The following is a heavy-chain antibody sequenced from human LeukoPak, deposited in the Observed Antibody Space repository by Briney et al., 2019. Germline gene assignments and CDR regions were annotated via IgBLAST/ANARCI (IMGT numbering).Heavy chain of an antibody. CDR1: GYTFNGYY. V-gene: IGHV1-2*02. D-gene: IGHD3-10*01. CDR2: IKPNNGGT. J-gene: IGHJ4*02. CDR3: SRDSGEVPDY. Sequence: ASVKVSCTSSGYTFNGYYMHWVRQAPGQGLEWMGWIKPNNGGTKYAQNFQGRVTMTRDTSISTAYMELDRLRFDDTAVYYCSRDSGEVPDYWGQGTLVTVSS.